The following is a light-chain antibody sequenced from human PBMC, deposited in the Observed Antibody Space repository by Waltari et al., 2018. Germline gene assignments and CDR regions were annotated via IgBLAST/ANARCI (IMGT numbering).Light chain of an antibody. CDR3: QTWGTGIT. J-gene: IGLJ2*01. CDR1: SGHSSYS. Sequence: QVVLTQSPSASASLGASVKLTCTLSSGHSSYSIPWHQQHPEKGPRYRMKVNNDGSHTKGDGIPDRFSGSNSGAERYLTISSLQSEDEADYYCQTWGTGITFGGGTKLTVL. CDR2: VNNDGSH. V-gene: IGLV4-69*01.